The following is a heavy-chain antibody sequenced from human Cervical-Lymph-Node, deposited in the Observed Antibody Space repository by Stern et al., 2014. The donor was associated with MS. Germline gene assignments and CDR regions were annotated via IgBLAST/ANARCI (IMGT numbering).Heavy chain of an antibody. Sequence: QVQLVQSGTEVKKPGSSVKVSCKASGGTFTNYAISWVRQAPGQGLEWMGGIFPLFGAAHYAQKFQDRVTIPADTSTNTSYMELSSLRSEDTAVYYCARGSVVSTGNGRWFDPWGQGTLVTVSS. V-gene: IGHV1-69*06. CDR2: IFPLFGAA. D-gene: IGHD1-1*01. CDR3: ARGSVVSTGNGRWFDP. J-gene: IGHJ5*02. CDR1: GGTFTNYA.